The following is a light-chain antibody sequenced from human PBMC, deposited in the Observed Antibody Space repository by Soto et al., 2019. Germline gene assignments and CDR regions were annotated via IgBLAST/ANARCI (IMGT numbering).Light chain of an antibody. J-gene: IGLJ1*01. CDR2: EVS. Sequence: QSVLTQPPSASGPPGQSVTISCTGTSSDVGGYNYVSWYQQHPGKAPKLMIYEVSKRPSGVPDRFSGSKSGNTASLTVSGLQAEDEADYYCSSHAGSKRVFRTGTKVTVL. CDR1: SSDVGGYNY. V-gene: IGLV2-8*01. CDR3: SSHAGSKRV.